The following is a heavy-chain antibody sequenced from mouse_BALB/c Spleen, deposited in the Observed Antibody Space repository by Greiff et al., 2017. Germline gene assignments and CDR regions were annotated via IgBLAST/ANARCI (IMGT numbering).Heavy chain of an antibody. CDR1: GFSLTSYG. CDR2: IWAGGST. J-gene: IGHJ4*01. Sequence: QVQLQQSGPGLVAPSQSLSITCTVSGFSLTSYGVHWVRQPPGKGLEWLGVIWAGGSTNYNSALMSRLSISKDNSKSQVFLKMNSLQTDDTAMYYCARDLVRQGIDYAMDYWGQGTSVTVSS. CDR3: ARDLVRQGIDYAMDY. D-gene: IGHD2-14*01. V-gene: IGHV2-9*02.